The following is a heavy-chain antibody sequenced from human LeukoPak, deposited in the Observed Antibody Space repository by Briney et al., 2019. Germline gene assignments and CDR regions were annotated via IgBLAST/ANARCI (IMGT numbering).Heavy chain of an antibody. Sequence: GSLRLSCVASGFTFSSYAMTWVRQAPGKGLEWVALITHTGGDSYYADSVKGRFAISRDNSKNTLYLEMNDLRAEDTALYFCGKDKTTYNWWEVIESWGQGALVTVSS. V-gene: IGHV3-23*01. J-gene: IGHJ4*02. D-gene: IGHD1-1*01. CDR1: GFTFSSYA. CDR2: ITHTGGDS. CDR3: GKDKTTYNWWEVIES.